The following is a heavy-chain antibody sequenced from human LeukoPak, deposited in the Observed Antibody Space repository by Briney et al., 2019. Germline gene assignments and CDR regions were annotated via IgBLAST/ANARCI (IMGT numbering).Heavy chain of an antibody. CDR2: IYYSGST. D-gene: IGHD3-10*01. J-gene: IGHJ6*02. V-gene: IGHV4-31*03. Sequence: SETLSLTCTVSGGSISSGGYYWSWIRQHPGKGLEWIGYIYYSGSTYYNPSLKSRVTISVDTSKNQFSLKLSSVTAADTAVYYCARDVVGELSNDNYYYYGMDVWGQGTTVTVSS. CDR3: ARDVVGELSNDNYYYYGMDV. CDR1: GGSISSGGYY.